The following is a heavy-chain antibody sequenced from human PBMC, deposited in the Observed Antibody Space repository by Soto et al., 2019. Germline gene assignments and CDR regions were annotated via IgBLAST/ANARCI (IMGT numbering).Heavy chain of an antibody. D-gene: IGHD4-17*01. CDR1: GGSISSGGYS. J-gene: IGHJ4*02. V-gene: IGHV4-30-2*01. CDR2: IYHSGST. Sequence: KPSETLSLTCAVSGGSISSGGYSWSWIRQPPGKGLEWIGYIYHSGSTYYNPSLKSRVTISVDRSKNQFSLKLSSVTAADTAVYYCARGAPDGDYSDYWGQGTLVTVSS. CDR3: ARGAPDGDYSDY.